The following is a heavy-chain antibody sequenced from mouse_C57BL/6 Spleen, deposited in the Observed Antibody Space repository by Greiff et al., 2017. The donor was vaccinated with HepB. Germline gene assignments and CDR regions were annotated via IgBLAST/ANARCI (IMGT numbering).Heavy chain of an antibody. CDR2: INPNYGTT. J-gene: IGHJ4*01. CDR3: ARERGQYYYGSSHYYAMDY. D-gene: IGHD1-1*01. V-gene: IGHV1-39*01. CDR1: GYSFTDYN. Sequence: QLQQSGPELVKPGASVKISCKASGYSFTDYNMNWVKQSNGKSLEWIGVINPNYGTTSYNQKFKGKATLTVDQSSSTAYMQLNSLTSEDSAVYYCARERGQYYYGSSHYYAMDYWGQGTSVTVSS.